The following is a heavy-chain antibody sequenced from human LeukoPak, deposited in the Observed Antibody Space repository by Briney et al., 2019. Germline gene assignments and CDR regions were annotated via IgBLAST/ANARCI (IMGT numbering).Heavy chain of an antibody. CDR2: ISSSSSTI. V-gene: IGHV3-48*01. D-gene: IGHD5-12*01. Sequence: GGSLRLSCAASGFTFSSYSMNWVRQAPGKGLEWVSYISSSSSTIYYADSVKGRFTISRDKAKNSLYLQMNSLRAEDTAVYYCAKDRDIVATHRLDYWGQGTLVTVSS. J-gene: IGHJ4*02. CDR1: GFTFSSYS. CDR3: AKDRDIVATHRLDY.